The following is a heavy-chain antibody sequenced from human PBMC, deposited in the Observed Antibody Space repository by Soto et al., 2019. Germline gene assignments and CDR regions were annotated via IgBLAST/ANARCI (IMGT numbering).Heavy chain of an antibody. D-gene: IGHD3-22*01. CDR1: GGSISSGDYY. Sequence: SETLSLTCTVSGGSISSGDYYWSWIRQPPGKGLEWIGYIYYSGSTYYNPSLKSRVTISVDTSKNQFSLKMRSVTAADTAVYYCAIEYYYDSSGYYLRQSWFDPWGQGTLVTVSS. V-gene: IGHV4-30-4*01. CDR2: IYYSGST. J-gene: IGHJ5*02. CDR3: AIEYYYDSSGYYLRQSWFDP.